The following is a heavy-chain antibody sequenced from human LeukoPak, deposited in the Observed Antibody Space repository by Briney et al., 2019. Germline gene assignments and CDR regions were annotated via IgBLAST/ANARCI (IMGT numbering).Heavy chain of an antibody. V-gene: IGHV4-38-2*01. D-gene: IGHD3-3*01. J-gene: IGHJ4*02. CDR2: MYYSGST. CDR1: GYSISSSYY. Sequence: KPSETLSLTCAVSGYSISSSYYWGWIRQPPGKGLEWIGSMYYSGSTYYNTSLKSRVTISVDTSKNQFSLKLNSVTAADTAVYYCAGHGRYFWSGPPFDYWGQGTLVTVSS. CDR3: AGHGRYFWSGPPFDY.